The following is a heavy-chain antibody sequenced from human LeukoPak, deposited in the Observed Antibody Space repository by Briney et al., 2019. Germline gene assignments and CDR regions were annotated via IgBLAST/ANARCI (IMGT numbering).Heavy chain of an antibody. Sequence: SETLSLTCAVYGGSFSGYYWSWIRQPPGKGLEWIGEINHSGSTNYNPSLKSRVTISVDTSKNQFSLKLSSVTAADTAVYYCARTVYYDILTGYYYAFDIWGQGTMVTVSS. CDR2: INHSGST. V-gene: IGHV4-34*01. D-gene: IGHD3-9*01. J-gene: IGHJ3*02. CDR3: ARTVYYDILTGYYYAFDI. CDR1: GGSFSGYY.